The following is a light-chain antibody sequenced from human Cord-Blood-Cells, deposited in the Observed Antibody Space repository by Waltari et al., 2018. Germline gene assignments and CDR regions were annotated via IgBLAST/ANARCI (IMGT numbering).Light chain of an antibody. V-gene: IGLV2-8*01. Sequence: QSALTQPPPASRSPGQSVPISCTGPSSDVGGYNYVPWYQQHTGKAPKPMLYEVSKRPSGVLDRFAGSKSGNTTSLTVSGLQAEDEADYYCSSYAGSNNYVFGTGTKVTVL. J-gene: IGLJ1*01. CDR1: SSDVGGYNY. CDR2: EVS. CDR3: SSYAGSNNYV.